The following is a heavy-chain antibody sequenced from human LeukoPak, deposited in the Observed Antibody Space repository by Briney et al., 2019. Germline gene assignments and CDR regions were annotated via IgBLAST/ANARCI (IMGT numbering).Heavy chain of an antibody. CDR1: GFTFTNYG. CDR3: ARGPDCSGGSCYSDAFDI. J-gene: IGHJ3*02. Sequence: GGSLRLSCAASGFTFTNYGMHWVRQAPGKGLEWVAFIRYDGSNKYYADSVKGRFTISRDNSKNTLYLQMNSLRAEDTAVYYCARGPDCSGGSCYSDAFDIWGQGTMVTVSS. D-gene: IGHD2-15*01. CDR2: IRYDGSNK. V-gene: IGHV3-30*02.